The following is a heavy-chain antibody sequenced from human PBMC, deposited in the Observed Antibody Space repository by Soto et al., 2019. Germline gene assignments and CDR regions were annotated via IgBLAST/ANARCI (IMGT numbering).Heavy chain of an antibody. CDR3: AREEYDILTGYYEGRFDP. D-gene: IGHD3-9*01. V-gene: IGHV4-59*01. CDR2: IYYSGST. CDR1: GGSISSYY. J-gene: IGHJ5*02. Sequence: SETLSLTCTVSGGSISSYYWSWIRQPPGKGLEWIGYIYYSGSTNYNPSLKSRVTISVDTSKNQFSLKLSSVTAADTAVYYCAREEYDILTGYYEGRFDPWGQGTLVTVSS.